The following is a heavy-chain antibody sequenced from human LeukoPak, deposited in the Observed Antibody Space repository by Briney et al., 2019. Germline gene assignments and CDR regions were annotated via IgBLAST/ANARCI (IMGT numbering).Heavy chain of an antibody. V-gene: IGHV3-9*01. CDR3: AKDSRYYDSSGNFDY. CDR1: GFTFDDYD. CDR2: FSWNSGSI. J-gene: IGHJ4*02. Sequence: GRSLRLSCAASGFTFDDYDMHWVRQAPGKGVEGVSGFSWNSGSIGYADSVKGRFTISRDNAKNSLYLQMNSLRAEDTALYYCAKDSRYYDSSGNFDYWGQGTLVTVSS. D-gene: IGHD3-22*01.